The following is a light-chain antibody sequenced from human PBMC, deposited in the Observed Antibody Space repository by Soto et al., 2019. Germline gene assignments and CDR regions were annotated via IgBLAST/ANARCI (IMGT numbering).Light chain of an antibody. CDR1: SSDVGSYNL. Sequence: QSALTQPASVSGSPGQSITISCTGTSSDVGSYNLVSWYQHHRGKAPKVIIYEDSKRPSGASNRFSGSKSGNTASLTISGLQAEDEADYYCCSHAGSSSWVFGGGTKLTVL. CDR3: CSHAGSSSWV. CDR2: EDS. V-gene: IGLV2-23*01. J-gene: IGLJ2*01.